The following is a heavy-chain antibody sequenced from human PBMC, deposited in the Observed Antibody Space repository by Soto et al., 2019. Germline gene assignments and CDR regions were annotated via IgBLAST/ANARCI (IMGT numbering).Heavy chain of an antibody. CDR1: GGSFSGYY. V-gene: IGHV4-34*01. D-gene: IGHD3-10*01. Sequence: SETLSLTCAVYGGSFSGYYWSWIRQPPGKGLEWIGEINHSGSTNYNPSLKSRVTISVDTSKNQFSLKLSSVTAADTAVYYCARGEFGPRYYYGSGSYYNAKYYFDYWGQGTLVTVSS. CDR2: INHSGST. J-gene: IGHJ4*02. CDR3: ARGEFGPRYYYGSGSYYNAKYYFDY.